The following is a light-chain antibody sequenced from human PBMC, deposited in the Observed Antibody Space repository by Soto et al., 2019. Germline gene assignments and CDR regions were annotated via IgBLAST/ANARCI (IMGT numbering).Light chain of an antibody. V-gene: IGKV3-15*01. CDR2: SAS. Sequence: EIVLTQSPGTLSVYAGQSVTLSCRASQSVSTKIAWYQQKRGQAPRLLIYSASTRAIGISDRFSGSGSGTEFTLTISSLQSKDSAVYYCQQFKDWPPITVGQGTRLEIK. CDR3: QQFKDWPPIT. J-gene: IGKJ5*01. CDR1: QSVSTK.